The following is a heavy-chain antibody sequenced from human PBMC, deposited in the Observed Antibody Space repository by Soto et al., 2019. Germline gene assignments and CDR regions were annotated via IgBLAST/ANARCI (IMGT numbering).Heavy chain of an antibody. D-gene: IGHD3-16*01. CDR3: ARDKNFCEYEPYYFDY. V-gene: IGHV3-23*01. Sequence: PGGSLRLSCTASGFIFQTYTMSWVRQAPGRGLEWVSSIIGADGTTHYADSVKGRFTISRDNSKNTLYLQMNSLRAEDTAVYYCARDKNFCEYEPYYFDYWGQGNLVTVSS. CDR2: IIGADGTT. J-gene: IGHJ4*02. CDR1: GFIFQTYT.